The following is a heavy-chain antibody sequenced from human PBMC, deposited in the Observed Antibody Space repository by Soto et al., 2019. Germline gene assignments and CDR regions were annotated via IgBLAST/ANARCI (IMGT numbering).Heavy chain of an antibody. J-gene: IGHJ4*02. CDR3: AKDVVVVVAATRFDY. D-gene: IGHD2-15*01. CDR2: VSGSGAYT. CDR1: GFTFSSYA. V-gene: IGHV3-23*01. Sequence: QPGGSLRLSCAASGFTFSSYAMSWVRQAPGKGLEWVSAVSGSGAYTYYADSVKGRFTISRDNSKNTLYLQMNSLRAEDTAVYYCAKDVVVVVAATRFDYWGQGALVTVSS.